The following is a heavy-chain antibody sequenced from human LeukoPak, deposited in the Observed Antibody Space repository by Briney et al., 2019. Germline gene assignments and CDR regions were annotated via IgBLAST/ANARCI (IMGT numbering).Heavy chain of an antibody. CDR1: GYTFTSYY. CDR3: ARVKGGAAAGTY. Sequence: ASVKVSCKASGYTFTSYYMHWVRQAPGQGLEWMGIINPSGGSTSCAQKFQGRVTMTRDMSTSTVYMELSSLRSEDTAVYYCARVKGGAAAGTYWGQGTLVTVSS. V-gene: IGHV1-46*01. CDR2: INPSGGST. D-gene: IGHD6-13*01. J-gene: IGHJ4*02.